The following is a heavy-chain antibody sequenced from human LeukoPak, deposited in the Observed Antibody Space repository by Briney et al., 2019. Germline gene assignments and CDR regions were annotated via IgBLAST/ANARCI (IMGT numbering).Heavy chain of an antibody. V-gene: IGHV1-18*01. J-gene: IGHJ4*02. CDR3: ARARYYYDSSGYYLDY. Sequence: ASVTASCKASGYTFTSYGISWVRQAPGQGLEWMGWISAYNGNTNYAQKLQGRVTMTTDTSTSTAYMELRSLRSDDTAVYYCARARYYYDSSGYYLDYWGQGTLVTVSS. CDR2: ISAYNGNT. D-gene: IGHD3-22*01. CDR1: GYTFTSYG.